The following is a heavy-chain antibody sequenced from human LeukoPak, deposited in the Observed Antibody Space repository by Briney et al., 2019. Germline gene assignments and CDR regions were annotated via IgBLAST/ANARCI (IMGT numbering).Heavy chain of an antibody. V-gene: IGHV1-18*01. Sequence: ASVKVSCKASGYTFTSYGISWVRQAPGQGLEWMGWISAYNGNTNYAQKLQGRVTMTTDTSTSTAYMELRSLRSDDTAVYYCAREGYYYGSGSSVVYYYYYYMDVWGKGTTVTISS. J-gene: IGHJ6*03. CDR1: GYTFTSYG. D-gene: IGHD3-10*01. CDR3: AREGYYYGSGSSVVYYYYYYMDV. CDR2: ISAYNGNT.